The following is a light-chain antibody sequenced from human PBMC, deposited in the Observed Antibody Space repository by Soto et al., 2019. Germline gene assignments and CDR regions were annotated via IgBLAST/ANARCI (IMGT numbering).Light chain of an antibody. CDR1: QGIGSA. J-gene: IGKJ4*01. CDR2: DAS. CDR3: QQFNV. V-gene: IGKV1-13*02. Sequence: MQMTQSPSTLSASVGDRVTTTCRASQGIGSALAWYQQKPGKAPKLLIYDASSLESGVPSRFSGSGSGTDFTLTISSLQPEDFATYYCQQFNVFGGGTKVDIK.